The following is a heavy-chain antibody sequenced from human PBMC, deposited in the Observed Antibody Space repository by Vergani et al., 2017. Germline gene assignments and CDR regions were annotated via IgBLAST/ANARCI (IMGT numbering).Heavy chain of an antibody. D-gene: IGHD3-9*01. CDR3: AKDGDDILTGPYGMDV. J-gene: IGHJ6*02. CDR1: GFTFSSYG. CDR2: IRYDGSNK. Sequence: QVQLVESGGGVVQPGGSLRLSCAASGFTFSSYGMHWVRQAPGKGLGWVAFIRYDGSNKYYADSVKGRFTISRDNSKTTLYLQINSLRAEDTAVYYCAKDGDDILTGPYGMDVWGQGTTVTVSS. V-gene: IGHV3-30*02.